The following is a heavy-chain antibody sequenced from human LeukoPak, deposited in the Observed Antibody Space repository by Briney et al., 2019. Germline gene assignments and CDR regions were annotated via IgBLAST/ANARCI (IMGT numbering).Heavy chain of an antibody. J-gene: IGHJ4*02. CDR1: GFTFDDYA. Sequence: GGSLRLSCAASGFTFDDYAMHWVRQAPGKGLEWVSGISWDSGTIGYADSVKGRFTISRDNSKNTLYLQMNSLRAEDTAVYYCARDSHLYYDFWSGYNFDSWGQGTLVTVSS. D-gene: IGHD3-3*01. V-gene: IGHV3-9*01. CDR2: ISWDSGTI. CDR3: ARDSHLYYDFWSGYNFDS.